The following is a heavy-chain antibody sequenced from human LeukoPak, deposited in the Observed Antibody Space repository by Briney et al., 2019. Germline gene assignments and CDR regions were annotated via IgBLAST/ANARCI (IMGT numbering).Heavy chain of an antibody. J-gene: IGHJ6*03. D-gene: IGHD1-1*01. Sequence: GGSLRLSCAASGFTFSSYSMNWVRQAPGKGLEWVSSISSSSSYIYYADSVKGRFTISRDNAKNSLYLQMNSLTAEDSAVYYCAKKGGTGDYYFYMDVWGKGTTVTVSS. CDR3: AKKGGTGDYYFYMDV. CDR1: GFTFSSYS. V-gene: IGHV3-21*04. CDR2: ISSSSSYI.